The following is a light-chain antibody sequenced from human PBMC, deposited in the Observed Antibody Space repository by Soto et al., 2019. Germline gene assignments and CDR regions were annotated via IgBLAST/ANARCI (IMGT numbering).Light chain of an antibody. J-gene: IGKJ1*01. CDR1: QSVSSNY. V-gene: IGKV3-20*01. CDR3: EQSGSSPRT. CDR2: GAS. Sequence: EIVLTQPPVTLSFSHGERSTLSCMASQSVSSNYLAWYQQKPGQAPRLLIYGASSRATGIPDRFSGGGSGTDFTLTISRLEPEDFAVYYCEQSGSSPRTFGKGTKVDI.